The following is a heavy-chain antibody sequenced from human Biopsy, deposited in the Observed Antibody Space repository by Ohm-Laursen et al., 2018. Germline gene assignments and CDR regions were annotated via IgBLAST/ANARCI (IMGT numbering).Heavy chain of an antibody. V-gene: IGHV4-59*01. J-gene: IGHJ3*01. Sequence: GTLSLTCTVSGNSISSYYWSWIRQPPGKGLQWIGYVYYTGSTDYNPSLRGRVTISVDTSKKQFSLKLSSVTAADTAVFFCARLYRLDDYWNDDPPDAFDVWGQGTMVTVSS. CDR2: VYYTGST. CDR1: GNSISSYY. CDR3: ARLYRLDDYWNDDPPDAFDV. D-gene: IGHD3-3*01.